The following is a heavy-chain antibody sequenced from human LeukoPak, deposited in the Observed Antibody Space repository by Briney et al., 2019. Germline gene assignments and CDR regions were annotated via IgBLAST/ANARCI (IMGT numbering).Heavy chain of an antibody. CDR1: GVSISSGDYY. Sequence: PSQTLSLTCTVSGVSISSGDYYWSWIRQPPGKGLEWIGYIYYSGSTYYNPSLKSRVTISVDTSKNQFSLKLSSVTAADTAVYYCARDLAYCGGDCYSTHYWYFDLWGRGTLVTVSS. V-gene: IGHV4-30-4*01. CDR2: IYYSGST. CDR3: ARDLAYCGGDCYSTHYWYFDL. D-gene: IGHD2-21*02. J-gene: IGHJ2*01.